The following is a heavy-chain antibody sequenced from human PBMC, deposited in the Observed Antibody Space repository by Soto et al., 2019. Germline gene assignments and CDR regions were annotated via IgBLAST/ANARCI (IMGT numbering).Heavy chain of an antibody. CDR3: ARGGWYVDY. J-gene: IGHJ4*02. Sequence: PSETLSLTCTVSGGSMSGNCWSWIRQTPGKGLEWIGYIYYTGTTNYNASLKSRVTLSVDTSKNQFSLKLTSVATADTAVYFCARGGWYVDYWGQGTLVTVSS. CDR1: GGSMSGNC. CDR2: IYYTGTT. V-gene: IGHV4-59*01. D-gene: IGHD6-19*01.